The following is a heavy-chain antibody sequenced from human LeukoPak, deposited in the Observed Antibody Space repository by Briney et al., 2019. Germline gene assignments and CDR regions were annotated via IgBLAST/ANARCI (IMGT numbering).Heavy chain of an antibody. J-gene: IGHJ3*02. CDR2: IYYSESA. V-gene: IGHV4-30-4*08. CDR3: ARGRKRFLEWLLYPRAFDI. CDR1: GASITSGDYY. Sequence: SETLSLTCTVSGASITSGDYYWSWIRQPPGKGLEWIGYIYYSESAYYNPSLMSRLTISIDTSKNQFSLKLSSVTDADTVVYYCARGRKRFLEWLLYPRAFDIWGQGTMVTVSS. D-gene: IGHD3-3*01.